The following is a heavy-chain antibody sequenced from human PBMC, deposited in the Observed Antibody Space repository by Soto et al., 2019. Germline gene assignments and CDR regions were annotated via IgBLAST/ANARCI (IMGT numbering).Heavy chain of an antibody. CDR1: GYSFASYW. CDR3: ARKRAWNDAFDF. D-gene: IGHD1-1*01. J-gene: IGHJ4*02. Sequence: PGESLKISCKGSGYSFASYWIGWVRQMHGKGLEWMGVIYPQDSDTRYSPSFQGQVTFSADTSLSPAYLQWNSLKASDTATYYCARKRAWNDAFDFWGQGTLVTVSS. CDR2: IYPQDSDT. V-gene: IGHV5-51*01.